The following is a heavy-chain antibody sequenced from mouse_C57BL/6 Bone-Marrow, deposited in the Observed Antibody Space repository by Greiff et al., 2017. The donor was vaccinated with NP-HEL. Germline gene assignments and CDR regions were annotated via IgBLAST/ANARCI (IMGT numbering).Heavy chain of an antibody. CDR2: IDPETGGT. CDR1: GYTFTDYE. CDR3: TRGDYAPYFDV. J-gene: IGHJ1*03. Sequence: VQLQQSGAELVRPGASVTLSCKASGYTFTDYEMHWVKQTPVHGLEWIGAIDPETGGTAYNQKFKGKAILTADKSSSTAYMELRSLTSEDSAVYYCTRGDYAPYFDVWGTGTTVTVSS. D-gene: IGHD1-1*01. V-gene: IGHV1-15*01.